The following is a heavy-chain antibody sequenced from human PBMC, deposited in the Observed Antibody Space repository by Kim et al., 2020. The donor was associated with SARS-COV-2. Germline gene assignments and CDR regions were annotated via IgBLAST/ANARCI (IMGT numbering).Heavy chain of an antibody. Sequence: GGSLRLSCAASGFTFSSYAMHWVRQATGKGLEWVSAIGTAGDTYYPGSVTGRFTISSENANNSLYLHMHRLRAGDTAVYYCACAFTGYYFASESFDIWG. J-gene: IGHJ3*02. CDR3: ACAFTGYYFASESFDI. D-gene: IGHD3-9*01. V-gene: IGHV3-13*04. CDR2: IGTAGDT. CDR1: GFTFSSYA.